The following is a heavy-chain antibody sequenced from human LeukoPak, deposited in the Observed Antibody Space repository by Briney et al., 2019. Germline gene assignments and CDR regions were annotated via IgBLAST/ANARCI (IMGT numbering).Heavy chain of an antibody. V-gene: IGHV3-21*01. CDR2: ITSGVHYI. D-gene: IGHD3-9*01. CDR3: ARGHYDVLAASYKWTPDY. CDR1: GVARNIVN. Sequence: VWSQGRYCAASGVARNIVNMSWVRWAPGQGQEWVSSITSGVHYIYYPDSLKRRFTTSSDNAKNSLSLQLNSLRVEDTAVYYCARGHYDVLAASYKWTPDYWGQGTLVTVSS. J-gene: IGHJ4*02.